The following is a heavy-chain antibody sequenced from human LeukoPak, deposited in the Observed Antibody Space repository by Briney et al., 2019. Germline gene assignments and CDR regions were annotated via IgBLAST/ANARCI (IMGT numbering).Heavy chain of an antibody. J-gene: IGHJ4*02. CDR1: GYTSTDYG. CDR2: ISTYNGNS. CDR3: ARDCDRSGYYCY. D-gene: IGHD3-22*01. V-gene: IGHV1-18*01. Sequence: ASVKVSCKASGYTSTDYGISWVRQAPGQGLEWMGWISTYNGNSNYAQKLQGRVAMTTDTSTSTAYMELMNLRSDDTAVYYCARDCDRSGYYCYWGQGTLVTVSS.